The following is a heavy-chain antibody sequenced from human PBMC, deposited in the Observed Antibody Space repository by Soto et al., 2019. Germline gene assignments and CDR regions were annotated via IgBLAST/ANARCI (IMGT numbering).Heavy chain of an antibody. CDR3: ARGRYLFDY. Sequence: PSETLSLTCTVSGGSISSSGYYWGWIRQPPGKGLEWIGYIYYSGSTYYNPSLKSRVTISVGTSKNQFSLKLSSVTAADTAVYYCARGRYLFDYWGQGTLVTVSS. V-gene: IGHV4-30-4*08. CDR1: GGSISSSGYY. CDR2: IYYSGST. J-gene: IGHJ4*02. D-gene: IGHD1-1*01.